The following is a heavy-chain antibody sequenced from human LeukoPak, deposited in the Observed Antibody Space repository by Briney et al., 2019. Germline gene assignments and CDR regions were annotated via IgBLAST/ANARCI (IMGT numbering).Heavy chain of an antibody. V-gene: IGHV4-39*07. D-gene: IGHD2-2*01. CDR1: GGSISSTSYY. CDR3: ARNIVVVPAAQNWFDP. Sequence: PSETLSLTCIVSGGSISSTSYYWGWIRQSPGKGLEWIGSFYYSGSIFDNRSLRSRVTISVDTSKNQFSLKLSSVTAADTAVYYCARNIVVVPAAQNWFDPWGQGTLVTVSS. J-gene: IGHJ5*02. CDR2: FYYSGSI.